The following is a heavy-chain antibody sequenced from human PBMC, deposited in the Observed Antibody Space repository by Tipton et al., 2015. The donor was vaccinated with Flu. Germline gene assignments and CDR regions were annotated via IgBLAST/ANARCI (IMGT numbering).Heavy chain of an antibody. Sequence: TLSLTCTVSGGPLSSGGDYWSWIRQHPGKGLEWIGHIYYIGSTYYNPSLKSRVTISVDTSKNQFSLKLSSVTAADTAVYYCARRDYSNYVSVPKNWFDSWGQGTLVTVSS. J-gene: IGHJ5*01. D-gene: IGHD4-11*01. CDR3: ARRDYSNYVSVPKNWFDS. CDR1: GGPLSSGGDY. V-gene: IGHV4-31*03. CDR2: IYYIGST.